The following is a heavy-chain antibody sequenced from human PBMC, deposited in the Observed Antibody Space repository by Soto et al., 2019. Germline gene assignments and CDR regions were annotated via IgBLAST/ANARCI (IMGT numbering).Heavy chain of an antibody. V-gene: IGHV3-21*01. CDR3: AGDRGGDLKAFDI. CDR1: GFTFSSYS. CDR2: ISSSSSYI. Sequence: EVQLVESGGGLVKPGGSLRLSCAASGFTFSSYSMNWVRQAPGKGLEWVSSISSSSSYIYYAESVKGRFTISRDNAKNLLHLKINSLRAGDTAVYYCAGDRGGDLKAFDIWGQGTMVTVSS. J-gene: IGHJ3*02. D-gene: IGHD3-10*01.